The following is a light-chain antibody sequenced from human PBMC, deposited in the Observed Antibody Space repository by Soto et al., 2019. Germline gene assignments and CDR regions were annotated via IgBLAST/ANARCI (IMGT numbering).Light chain of an antibody. CDR3: SSYTSSSTYV. J-gene: IGLJ1*01. V-gene: IGLV2-14*02. Sequence: QSVLTQPASVSGSPGQSITISCTGTSSTIGGYNFVSWYQQMPGKAPKLVIHEVTKRPSGVSNRFSGSKSGNTASLTISGLQAEDEADYYCSSYTSSSTYVFGTGTKVTVL. CDR1: SSTIGGYNF. CDR2: EVT.